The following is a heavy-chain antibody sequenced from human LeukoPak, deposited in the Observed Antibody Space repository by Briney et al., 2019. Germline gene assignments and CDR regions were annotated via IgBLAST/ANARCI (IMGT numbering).Heavy chain of an antibody. V-gene: IGHV5-51*01. CDR3: ARHACYDYVWGSYRCYYYYMDV. CDR1: GYSFTSYW. D-gene: IGHD3-16*02. CDR2: IYPGDSDT. J-gene: IGHJ6*03. Sequence: GESLKISCKGSGYSFTSYWIGWVRQMPGKGLEWMGIIYPGDSDTRYSPSFQGQVTISADKSISTAYLQWSSLKASDTAMYYCARHACYDYVWGSYRCYYYYMDVWGKGTTATVSS.